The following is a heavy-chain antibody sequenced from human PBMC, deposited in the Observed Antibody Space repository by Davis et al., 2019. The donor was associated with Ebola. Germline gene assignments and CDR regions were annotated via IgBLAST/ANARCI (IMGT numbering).Heavy chain of an antibody. Sequence: GESLKISCAASGFTVSSNFISWVRQAPGKGLEWVSVIYSGGSTYYADSVKGRFTISRDNSKNTLYLQMNSLRAEDTAVYYCARTMTTVTTGWFDPWGQGTLVTASS. V-gene: IGHV3-53*01. CDR2: IYSGGST. CDR1: GFTVSSNF. D-gene: IGHD4-17*01. CDR3: ARTMTTVTTGWFDP. J-gene: IGHJ5*02.